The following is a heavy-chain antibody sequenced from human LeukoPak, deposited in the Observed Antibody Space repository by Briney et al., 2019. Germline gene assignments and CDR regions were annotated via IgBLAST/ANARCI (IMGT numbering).Heavy chain of an antibody. CDR3: ARGHSIEPYYYYYYMDV. CDR1: DGSISSYY. J-gene: IGHJ6*03. CDR2: IHFSGST. Sequence: SETLSLTCTVSDGSISSYYWSWIRQPPGKGLEWIGYIHFSGSTNYNPSLKSRVTISADTSKNQFSLRVTSVTAADTAVYYCARGHSIEPYYYYYYMDVWGKGTTVTISS. D-gene: IGHD4-11*01. V-gene: IGHV4-59*01.